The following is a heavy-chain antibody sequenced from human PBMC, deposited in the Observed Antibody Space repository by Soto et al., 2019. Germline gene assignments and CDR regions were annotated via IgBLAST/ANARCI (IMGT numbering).Heavy chain of an antibody. CDR1: GFTVSSNY. Sequence: GGSLRLSCAASGFTVSSNYMSWVRQAPGKGLEWVSVIYSGGSTYYADSVKGRFTISRDNSKNTLYLQMNSLRAEDTAVYYCAKDPSGSYDYFDYWGQGTLVTVSS. CDR2: IYSGGST. D-gene: IGHD1-26*01. J-gene: IGHJ4*02. CDR3: AKDPSGSYDYFDY. V-gene: IGHV3-53*01.